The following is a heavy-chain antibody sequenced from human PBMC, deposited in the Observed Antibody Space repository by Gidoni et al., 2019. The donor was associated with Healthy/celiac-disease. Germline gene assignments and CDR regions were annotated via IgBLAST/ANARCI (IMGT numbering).Heavy chain of an antibody. Sequence: QVQLVQSGAEVKKPGASVKVSCKASGYPFTGYYMHWVRQAPGQGLEWMGWINPKSGGTNYAQKFQGRVTMTRDTSISTAYMELSRLRSDDTAVYYCAREGYSSGGWFDPWGQGTLVTVSS. CDR3: AREGYSSGGWFDP. CDR1: GYPFTGYY. CDR2: INPKSGGT. V-gene: IGHV1-2*02. J-gene: IGHJ5*02. D-gene: IGHD6-19*01.